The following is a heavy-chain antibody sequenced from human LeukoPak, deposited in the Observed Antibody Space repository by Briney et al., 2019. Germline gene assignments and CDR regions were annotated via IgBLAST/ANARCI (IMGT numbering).Heavy chain of an antibody. CDR2: FYYTGST. CDR1: GGSINIGXXX. J-gene: IGHJ4*02. CDR3: ARLLWNSDGVTIDY. Sequence: SGGSINIGXXXXXWXXXPXXXXXXXXGNFYYTGSTSYNPSLKSRVTISGDRSKNQFSLRLTSMTAADTAVYYCARLLWNSDGVTIDYWGQGTLVTVSS. D-gene: IGHD2/OR15-2a*01. V-gene: IGHV4-30-2*01.